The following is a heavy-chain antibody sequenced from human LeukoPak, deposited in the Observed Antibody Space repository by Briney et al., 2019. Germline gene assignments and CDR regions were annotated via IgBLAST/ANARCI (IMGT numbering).Heavy chain of an antibody. CDR3: ARDLYGSGDSTTGFDY. J-gene: IGHJ4*02. Sequence: PGGSLRLSCAASGFTFSTYNMNWVRQTPGKGLEWVANIKQDGSEKYYVDSVKGRFTISRDNAKNSLYLQMNSLRAEDTAVYYCARDLYGSGDSTTGFDYWGQGTLVTVSS. D-gene: IGHD4-17*01. V-gene: IGHV3-7*01. CDR1: GFTFSTYN. CDR2: IKQDGSEK.